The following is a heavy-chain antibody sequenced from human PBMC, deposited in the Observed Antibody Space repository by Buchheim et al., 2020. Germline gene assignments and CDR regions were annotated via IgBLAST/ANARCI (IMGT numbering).Heavy chain of an antibody. V-gene: IGHV3-30*04. CDR2: ISYDRSNR. J-gene: IGHJ6*02. CDR1: GFTFSIYA. Sequence: QVQLVESGGGVVQPGRSLRLSCAASGFTFSIYAMHWVRQAPGKGLEWVAVISYDRSNRYYADSVKGRFTISRDNYKNTLDLQINSLRAEDTAVYYCARDLFEDYYGSGSYEGMDVWGQGTT. D-gene: IGHD3-10*01. CDR3: ARDLFEDYYGSGSYEGMDV.